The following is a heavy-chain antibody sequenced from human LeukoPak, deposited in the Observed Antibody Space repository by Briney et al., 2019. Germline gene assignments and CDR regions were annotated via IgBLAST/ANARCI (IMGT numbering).Heavy chain of an antibody. Sequence: GGSLRLSCAASGFTFSSYSMNWVRQAPGKGLEWVSSISSSSSYIYYADSVKGRFTISRDNAKNSLYLQMNSLRAEDTAVYYCAIEGLWELEDYYYGMDVWGQGTTVTVSS. CDR2: ISSSSSYI. D-gene: IGHD1-26*01. CDR3: AIEGLWELEDYYYGMDV. V-gene: IGHV3-21*01. CDR1: GFTFSSYS. J-gene: IGHJ6*02.